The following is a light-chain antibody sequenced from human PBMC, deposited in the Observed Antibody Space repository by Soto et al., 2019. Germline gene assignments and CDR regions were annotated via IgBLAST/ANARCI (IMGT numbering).Light chain of an antibody. V-gene: IGKV2-28*01. J-gene: IGKJ2*01. CDR3: MQALQTLHT. CDR1: QSLLHSNGYNY. Sequence: DIVMTQSPLSLPVTPGEPASISCRSSQSLLHSNGYNYLDWYLQKPGQSPQLLIYLGSNRASGVPDRFSGSGSGTEFTLKISRVEAEDVGVYYCMQALQTLHTFGQGTKLEIK. CDR2: LGS.